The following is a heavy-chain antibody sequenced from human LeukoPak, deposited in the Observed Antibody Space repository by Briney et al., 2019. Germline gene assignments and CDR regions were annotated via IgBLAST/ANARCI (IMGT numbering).Heavy chain of an antibody. Sequence: SETLSLTCTVSGGSVSRDSDYWSWIRRPPGKGLEWIGHISYSGTTNYNPSLKSRVIISIDISQNQFSLKLSSVTAADTAVYYCAGAPNPTFFDYWGQGPLATVSS. CDR3: AGAPNPTFFDY. J-gene: IGHJ4*02. V-gene: IGHV4-61*01. CDR2: ISYSGTT. CDR1: GGSVSRDSDY.